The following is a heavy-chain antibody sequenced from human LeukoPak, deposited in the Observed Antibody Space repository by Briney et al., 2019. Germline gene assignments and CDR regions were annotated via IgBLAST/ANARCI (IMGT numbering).Heavy chain of an antibody. D-gene: IGHD3-3*02. CDR1: GGSFNGYY. CDR2: INPSGRT. J-gene: IGHJ4*02. Sequence: LETLSLTCTVYGGSFNGYYWSWIRQPPGKGLEWIGEINPSGRTNYNPSLKSRVTISVDPSKNQFSLKLSSVTAADTAVYYCARTHFIISNYFDYWGQGTLVTVSS. CDR3: ARTHFIISNYFDY. V-gene: IGHV4-34*01.